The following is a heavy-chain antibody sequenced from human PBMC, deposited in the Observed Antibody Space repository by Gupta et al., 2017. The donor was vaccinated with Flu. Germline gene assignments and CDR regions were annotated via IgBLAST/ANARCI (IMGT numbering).Heavy chain of an antibody. V-gene: IGHV3-9*01. CDR2: ISWNSGTI. D-gene: IGHD3-3*01. J-gene: IGHJ6*02. Sequence: GKGLELVSGISWNSGTIGYTDSVKGRFTITRDNAKNSLYLQMNNLRAEDTAVYYCSGYYDCWSPKGYWNGMDVWGQGTTVTVSS. CDR3: SGYYDCWSPKGYWNGMDV.